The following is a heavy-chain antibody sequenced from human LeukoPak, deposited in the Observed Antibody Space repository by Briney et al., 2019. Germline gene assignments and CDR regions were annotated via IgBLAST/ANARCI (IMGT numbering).Heavy chain of an antibody. CDR1: GYTFTGYY. J-gene: IGHJ1*01. D-gene: IGHD2-21*01. CDR2: INPNSGGT. V-gene: IGHV1-2*02. Sequence: ASVKVSCKASGYTFTGYYMHWVRQAPGQGLEWMGWINPNSGGTNYAQKFQGRVTMTRDTSISTAYMELSRLRSDDTAVYYCAREHIVVVIALGRDTSFQHWGQGTLVTVSS. CDR3: AREHIVVVIALGRDTSFQH.